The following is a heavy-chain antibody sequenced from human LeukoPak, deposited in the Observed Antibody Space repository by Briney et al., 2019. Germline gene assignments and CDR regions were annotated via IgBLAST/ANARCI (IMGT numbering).Heavy chain of an antibody. V-gene: IGHV3-48*01. CDR3: ARVGGDWRTGTYYYYYMDV. D-gene: IGHD1/OR15-1a*01. CDR2: ISSSSSTI. J-gene: IGHJ6*03. Sequence: GGSLRLSCAASGFTLSSYSMNWVRRAPGKGLEWVSYISSSSSTIYYADSVKGRFTISRDNAKNSLYLQMNSLRAEDTAVYYCARVGGDWRTGTYYYYYMDVWGKGTTVTVSS. CDR1: GFTLSSYS.